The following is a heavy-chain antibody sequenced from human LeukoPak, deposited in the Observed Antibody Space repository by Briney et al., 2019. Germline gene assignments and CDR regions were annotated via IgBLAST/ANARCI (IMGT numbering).Heavy chain of an antibody. J-gene: IGHJ4*02. V-gene: IGHV3-11*01. D-gene: IGHD3-22*01. Sequence: GGSLRLSCAASGFTFSDYYMTWIRQAPGKGLEWVSYISNTGNTIYYADSVKGRFTISRDNAKNLLYLQMNSLRAEDTAVYYCHPQLVVFTTSDYWGQGTLVTVSS. CDR1: GFTFSDYY. CDR2: ISNTGNTI. CDR3: HPQLVVFTTSDY.